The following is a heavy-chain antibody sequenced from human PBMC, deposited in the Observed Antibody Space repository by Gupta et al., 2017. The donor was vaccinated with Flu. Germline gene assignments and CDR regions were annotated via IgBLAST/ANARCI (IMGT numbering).Heavy chain of an antibody. CDR1: GFPFRSYT. CDR2: ISDNSVYT. Sequence: EVQLLESGGDSVQPGGSLRLSCAASGFPFRSYTMRWVRQAPGKGLEWVSAISDNSVYTYYADSVTGRFTISRDNSKNTLFLQLNSLRAEDTAVYYCVKGSSSARPYYFDYWGQGTLVTVSS. J-gene: IGHJ4*02. D-gene: IGHD6-6*01. CDR3: VKGSSSARPYYFDY. V-gene: IGHV3-23*01.